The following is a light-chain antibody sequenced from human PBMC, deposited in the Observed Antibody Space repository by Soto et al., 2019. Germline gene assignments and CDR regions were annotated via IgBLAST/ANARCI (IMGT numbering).Light chain of an antibody. CDR1: SSNIGSST. CDR3: VAWDDSLNGPV. V-gene: IGLV1-44*01. J-gene: IGLJ2*01. Sequence: QAVVTQPPSASGTPGQRVTISCSGSSSNIGSSTVNWYQQLPGTAPKLLIYSNNLRPSGVPDRFSASKSGTSASLAISGLQSEDEADYYCVAWDDSLNGPVFGGGTKLTVL. CDR2: SNN.